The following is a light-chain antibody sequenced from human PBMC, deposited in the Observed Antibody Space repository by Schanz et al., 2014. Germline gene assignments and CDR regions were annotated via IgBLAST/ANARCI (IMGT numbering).Light chain of an antibody. Sequence: QSALTQPASVSASPGQPITISCTGTSSDIGGYNYVSWFQQHPGKAPKLMIYDVSNRPSGVSNRFSGSKSGNTASLTISGLQAEDEADYYCSSYTSTTTLVLFGTGTKLTVL. CDR2: DVS. CDR3: SSYTSTTTLVL. J-gene: IGLJ2*01. V-gene: IGLV2-14*01. CDR1: SSDIGGYNY.